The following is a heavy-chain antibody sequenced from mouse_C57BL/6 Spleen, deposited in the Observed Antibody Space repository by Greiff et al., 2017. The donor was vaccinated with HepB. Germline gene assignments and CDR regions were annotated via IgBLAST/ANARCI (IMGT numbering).Heavy chain of an antibody. CDR2: INPSSGYT. V-gene: IGHV1-4*01. CDR1: GYTFTSYT. Sequence: LQESGAELARPGASVKMSCKASGYTFTSYTMHWVKQRPGQGLEWIGYINPSSGYTKYNQKFKDKATLTADKSSSTAYMQLSSLTSEDSAVYYCARGMVTTWFAYWGQGTLVTVSA. CDR3: ARGMVTTWFAY. J-gene: IGHJ3*01. D-gene: IGHD2-2*01.